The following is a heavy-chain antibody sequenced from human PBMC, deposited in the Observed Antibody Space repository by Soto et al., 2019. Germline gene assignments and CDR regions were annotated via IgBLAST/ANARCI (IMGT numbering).Heavy chain of an antibody. J-gene: IGHJ3*02. D-gene: IGHD6-19*01. Sequence: QVQLQQSGPGLVKPSQTLSLTCAISGDSVSSNSAAWNWIRQSPSRGLEWLGRTYYRSKWYNDYAVSVKSRITINPDTSKNQFSLQLNSLTPEDTTVYYCARDVGRGRWLPLGAFDIWGQGTMVTVSS. CDR3: ARDVGRGRWLPLGAFDI. V-gene: IGHV6-1*01. CDR2: TYYRSKWYN. CDR1: GDSVSSNSAA.